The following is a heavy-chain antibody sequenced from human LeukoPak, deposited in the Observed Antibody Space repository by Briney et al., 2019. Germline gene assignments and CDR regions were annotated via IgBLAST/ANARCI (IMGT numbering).Heavy chain of an antibody. CDR3: AKRDSGSYYGLYAFDI. Sequence: GGSLRLSCAASGFTFSSYGMHWVRQAPGKGLEWVSTISGVGRSTDYADSVKGRFTIARDNSKSTLYLQMNSLRAEDTAVYYCAKRDSGSYYGLYAFDIWGQGTMVAVSS. V-gene: IGHV3-23*01. CDR1: GFTFSSYG. CDR2: ISGVGRST. D-gene: IGHD1-26*01. J-gene: IGHJ3*02.